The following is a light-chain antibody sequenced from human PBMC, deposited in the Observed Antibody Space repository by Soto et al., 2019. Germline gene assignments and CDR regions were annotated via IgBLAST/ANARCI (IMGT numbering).Light chain of an antibody. Sequence: QSALTQPASVSGSPGQSITIPCTATSGDIGNYNAVSGYQQHPGKPPKLMIYEVSHRRSGGSDRFSGSKSGHTASLTVSGLQAEDEADYYCGSWTNSRPYVFGPGTKVTVL. CDR2: EVS. J-gene: IGLJ1*01. CDR3: GSWTNSRPYV. CDR1: SGDIGNYNA. V-gene: IGLV2-14*01.